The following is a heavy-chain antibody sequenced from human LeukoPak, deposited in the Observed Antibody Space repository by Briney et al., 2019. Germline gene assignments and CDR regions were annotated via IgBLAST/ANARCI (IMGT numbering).Heavy chain of an antibody. V-gene: IGHV3-33*01. J-gene: IGHJ3*02. Sequence: GGSLRLSCAASGFTFRSYGMHWVRQAPGKGLEWVAVIWYDGSNKYYADSVKGRFTISRDNSKNTLYPQMNSLRAEDTAVYYCARDPYGSGSTSFDIWGQGTMVTVSS. CDR1: GFTFRSYG. CDR3: ARDPYGSGSTSFDI. D-gene: IGHD3-10*01. CDR2: IWYDGSNK.